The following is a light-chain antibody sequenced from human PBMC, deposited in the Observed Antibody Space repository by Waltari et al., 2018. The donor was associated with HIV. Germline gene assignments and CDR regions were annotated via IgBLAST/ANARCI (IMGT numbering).Light chain of an antibody. Sequence: QSALTPPASVSGSPGQDITIHCTGSRRDVGTYDYISWYQQHPGTAPKLIISDFTERPSGISNRFSGSKSGTTASLTISGLQAEDEAEYFCCSFAGSNFVFGSGTKVTVL. CDR2: DFT. CDR3: CSFAGSNFV. J-gene: IGLJ1*01. CDR1: RRDVGTYDY. V-gene: IGLV2-23*02.